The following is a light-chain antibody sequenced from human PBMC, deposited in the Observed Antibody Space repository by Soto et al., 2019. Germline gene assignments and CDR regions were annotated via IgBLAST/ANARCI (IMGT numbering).Light chain of an antibody. CDR2: GAS. V-gene: IGKV3-20*01. J-gene: IGKJ1*01. Sequence: EIVLTQSPGILSLSPGERATLSCRASQSVSNDFLAWYQQKPGQAPRLLIYGASTRATDVPDRFSGSGSGADVTLTIIRLEPEDVAVYYCRQYGSSPPRTFGQGTKVE. CDR1: QSVSNDF. CDR3: RQYGSSPPRT.